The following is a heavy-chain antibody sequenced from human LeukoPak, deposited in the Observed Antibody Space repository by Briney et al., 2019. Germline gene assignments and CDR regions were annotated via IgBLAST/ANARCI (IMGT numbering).Heavy chain of an antibody. V-gene: IGHV1-2*02. CDR2: INPKSGVT. D-gene: IGHD3-10*01. J-gene: IGHJ4*02. CDR3: ARGLHYYGSGSYFDY. CDR1: GYTFTDYY. Sequence: PRASVKVSCKASGYTFTDYYLHWVRQAPGQGLEWMGWINPKSGVTDSKMKFQGRVTLTRDTSITTAYMELISLTSDDAAVYYCARGLHYYGSGSYFDYWGQGTLVTVSS.